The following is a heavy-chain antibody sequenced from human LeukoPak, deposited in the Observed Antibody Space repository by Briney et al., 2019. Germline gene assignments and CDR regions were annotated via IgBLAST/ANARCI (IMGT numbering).Heavy chain of an antibody. CDR1: GFTFSSYW. CDR2: ISGSGGNT. CDR3: AKAGSIRFDY. D-gene: IGHD1-26*01. J-gene: IGHJ4*02. Sequence: GGSLRLSCAASGFTFSSYWMSWVRQAPGKGLEWVSGISGSGGNTYYADSVKGRFTVSRDNSKNTLYLQINRLRAEDTAVYYCAKAGSIRFDYWGQGTLVTVSS. V-gene: IGHV3-23*01.